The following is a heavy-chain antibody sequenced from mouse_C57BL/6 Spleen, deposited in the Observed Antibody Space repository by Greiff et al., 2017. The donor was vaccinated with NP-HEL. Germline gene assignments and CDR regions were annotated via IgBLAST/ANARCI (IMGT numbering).Heavy chain of an antibody. CDR3: ARDDYDDWYFDV. CDR2: ISSGSSTI. Sequence: EVQVVESGGGLVKPGGSLKLSCAASGFTFSDYGMHWVRQAPEKGLEWVAYISSGSSTIYYADTVKGRFTISRDNAKNTLFLQMTSLRSEDTAMYYCARDDYDDWYFDVWGTGTTVTVSS. J-gene: IGHJ1*03. CDR1: GFTFSDYG. V-gene: IGHV5-17*01. D-gene: IGHD2-4*01.